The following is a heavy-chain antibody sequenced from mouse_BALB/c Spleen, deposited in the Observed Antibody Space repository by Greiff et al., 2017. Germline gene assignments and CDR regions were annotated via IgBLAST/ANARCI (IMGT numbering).Heavy chain of an antibody. CDR2: ISDGGSYT. J-gene: IGHJ4*01. D-gene: IGHD3-2*01. Sequence: EVMLVESGGGLVKPGGSLKLSCAASGFTFSDYYMYWVRQTPEKRLEWVATISDGGSYTYYPDSVKGRFTISRDNDKYNLYLQMSSLKSEDTAMYYCARGTARATEAMDDWGQGTSVTVSS. V-gene: IGHV5-4*02. CDR3: ARGTARATEAMDD. CDR1: GFTFSDYY.